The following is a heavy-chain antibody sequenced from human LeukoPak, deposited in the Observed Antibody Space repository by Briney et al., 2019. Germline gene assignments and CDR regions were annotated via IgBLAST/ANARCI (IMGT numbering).Heavy chain of an antibody. D-gene: IGHD4-17*01. J-gene: IGHJ4*02. V-gene: IGHV3-64*01. CDR2: ISSNGGST. Sequence: GGSLRLSCAASGFTFSSYAMHWVRQAPGKGLEYVSAISSNGGSTYYANSVKGRFTISRDNSKNTLYLQMGSLRAGDMAVYYCARGSYGDYVYFDYWGQGTLVTVSS. CDR3: ARGSYGDYVYFDY. CDR1: GFTFSSYA.